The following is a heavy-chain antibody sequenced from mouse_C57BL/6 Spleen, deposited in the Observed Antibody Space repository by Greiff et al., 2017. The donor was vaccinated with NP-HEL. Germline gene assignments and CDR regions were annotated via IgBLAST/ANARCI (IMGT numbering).Heavy chain of an antibody. Sequence: VQLQQPGAELVKPGASVKMSCKASGYTFTSYWITWVKQRPGQGLEWIGDIYPGSGSTNYNEKFKSKATLTVDTSSSTAYMQLSSLTSEDSAVYYCAREGIYYDYYFDYWGQGTTLTVSS. CDR2: IYPGSGST. J-gene: IGHJ2*01. CDR3: AREGIYYDYYFDY. CDR1: GYTFTSYW. V-gene: IGHV1-55*01. D-gene: IGHD2-4*01.